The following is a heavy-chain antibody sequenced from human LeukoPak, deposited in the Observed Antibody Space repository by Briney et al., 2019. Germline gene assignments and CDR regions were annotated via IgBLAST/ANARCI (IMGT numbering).Heavy chain of an antibody. Sequence: SGGSLRLSCAASGFTVSSNYMSWVRQAPGKGLEWVSVIYSGGSTYYADSVKGRFTISRDNSKNTLYLQMNSLRAEDTAVYYCVRGGSFDGSRYYPDYWGQGTLVTVCS. V-gene: IGHV3-53*01. CDR2: IYSGGST. D-gene: IGHD3-22*01. J-gene: IGHJ4*02. CDR3: VRGGSFDGSRYYPDY. CDR1: GFTVSSNY.